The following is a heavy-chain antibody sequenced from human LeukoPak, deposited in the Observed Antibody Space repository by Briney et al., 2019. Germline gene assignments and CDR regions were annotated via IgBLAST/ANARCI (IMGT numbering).Heavy chain of an antibody. CDR2: INHSGST. CDR1: GGSFSGCY. CDR3: ARGLGYATRRNWFDP. D-gene: IGHD2-8*01. Sequence: PSETLSLTCAVYGGSFSGCYWSWIRQPPGKGLEWIGEINHSGSTNYNPSLKSRVSISVDTSKNQFSLKLSSVTAADTAVYYCARGLGYATRRNWFDPWGQGTLVTVSS. V-gene: IGHV4-34*01. J-gene: IGHJ5*02.